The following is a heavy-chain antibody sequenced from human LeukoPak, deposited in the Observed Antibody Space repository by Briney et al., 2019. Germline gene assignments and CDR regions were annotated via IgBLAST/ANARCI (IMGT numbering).Heavy chain of an antibody. V-gene: IGHV4-39*07. J-gene: IGHJ4*02. D-gene: IGHD1-1*01. CDR2: IYYSGST. CDR1: GGSISSSSYF. Sequence: SETLSLTCTVSGGSISSSSYFWGWIRQPPGKGLEWIGYIYYSGSTYYNPSLKSRVTISIDTSKNQFSLKLSSVTAADTAVYYCATTTIRLGYWGQGTLVTVSS. CDR3: ATTTIRLGY.